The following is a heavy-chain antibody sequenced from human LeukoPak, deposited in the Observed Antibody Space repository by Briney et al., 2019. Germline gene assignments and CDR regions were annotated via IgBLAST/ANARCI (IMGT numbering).Heavy chain of an antibody. Sequence: SVKVSCKASGGTFSSYTISWVRQAPGQGLEWMGRIIPILGIANYAQKFQGRVTITADKSTSTAYMELSSLRSEDTAVYYCASPGENPDTAMARYYFDYWGQGTLVTVSS. V-gene: IGHV1-69*02. CDR1: GGTFSSYT. J-gene: IGHJ4*02. D-gene: IGHD5-18*01. CDR2: IIPILGIA. CDR3: ASPGENPDTAMARYYFDY.